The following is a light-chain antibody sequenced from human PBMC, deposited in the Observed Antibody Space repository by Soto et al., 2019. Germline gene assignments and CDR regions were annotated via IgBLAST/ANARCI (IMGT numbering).Light chain of an antibody. J-gene: IGLJ1*01. CDR1: NIGSKS. V-gene: IGLV3-21*02. Sequence: VLTQPPSVSVAPGQTARITCGGINIGSKSVHWYRQKPGQAPVLVVYDDADRPSGIPERFSGSNSGNTAALTISRVEAGDEADYFCQVWDVSSVHFVFGTGTKLTVL. CDR3: QVWDVSSVHFV. CDR2: DDA.